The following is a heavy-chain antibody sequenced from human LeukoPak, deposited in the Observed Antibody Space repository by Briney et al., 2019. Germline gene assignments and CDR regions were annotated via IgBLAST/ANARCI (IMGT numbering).Heavy chain of an antibody. Sequence: SEPLSLTWTVSGGSISSYYWSWIRQPPGKGLEWIGYIYYSGSTNYNPSLKSRVTISVDTSKNQFSLKLSSVTAADAAVYYCARFRLPDSIDYWGQGTLVTVSS. J-gene: IGHJ4*02. CDR1: GGSISSYY. V-gene: IGHV4-59*01. CDR2: IYYSGST. D-gene: IGHD2-15*01. CDR3: ARFRLPDSIDY.